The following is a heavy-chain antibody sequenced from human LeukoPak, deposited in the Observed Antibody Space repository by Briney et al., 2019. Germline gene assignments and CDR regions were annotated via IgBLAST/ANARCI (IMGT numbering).Heavy chain of an antibody. CDR1: GYTFTSYC. CDR3: ARLHEEYSSSSLPQFDY. D-gene: IGHD6-6*01. CDR2: INPSGGST. V-gene: IGHV1-46*01. Sequence: ASVKVSCKASGYTFTSYCMHWVRQAPGQGLEWMGIINPSGGSTSYAQKFQGRVTMTRDTSTSTVYMELSSLRSEDTAVCYCARLHEEYSSSSLPQFDYWGQGTLVTVSS. J-gene: IGHJ4*02.